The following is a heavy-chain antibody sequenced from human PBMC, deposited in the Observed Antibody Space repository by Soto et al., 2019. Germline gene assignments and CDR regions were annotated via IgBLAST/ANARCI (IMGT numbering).Heavy chain of an antibody. D-gene: IGHD6-13*01. Sequence: QVQLQESGPGLVKPSQTLSLTCTVSGGSISSGGYYWSWIRQHPGKGLEWIGYISYSGSTYYNPSIKSRVTRSVDTSKDQCSLKLSSVTAADTAVYYCAALVSSSSGFFQHWGQGTLVTVSS. J-gene: IGHJ1*01. V-gene: IGHV4-31*03. CDR1: GGSISSGGYY. CDR3: AALVSSSSGFFQH. CDR2: ISYSGST.